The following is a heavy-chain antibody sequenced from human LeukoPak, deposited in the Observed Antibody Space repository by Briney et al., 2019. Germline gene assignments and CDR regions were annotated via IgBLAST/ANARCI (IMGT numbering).Heavy chain of an antibody. J-gene: IGHJ4*02. D-gene: IGHD1-26*01. CDR1: GFTFSSYA. Sequence: QAGGSLRLSCAASGFTFSSYAMSWVRQAPGKGLEWVAVISYDGSNKYYADSVKGRFTISRDNSKNTLYLQMNSLRAEDTAVYYRASLIVGATNRGDYWGQGTLVTVSS. V-gene: IGHV3-30-3*01. CDR2: ISYDGSNK. CDR3: ASLIVGATNRGDY.